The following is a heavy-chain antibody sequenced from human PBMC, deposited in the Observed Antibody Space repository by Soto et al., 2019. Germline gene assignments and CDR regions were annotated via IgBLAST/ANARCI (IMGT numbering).Heavy chain of an antibody. D-gene: IGHD3-3*01. J-gene: IGHJ4*02. CDR3: ASHYDMWSGYLSPVDY. CDR2: INSGTKI. V-gene: IGHV3-48*02. Sequence: EEQLVESGGGLVQPGGSLRLSCAASGFTFSIYSMNWVRQAPGKGLEWVSYINSGTKIYYADSVKGRFTITRDNAKNSLYLEMNSLRDEDTAVYYCASHYDMWSGYLSPVDYWGQGTLVTVSS. CDR1: GFTFSIYS.